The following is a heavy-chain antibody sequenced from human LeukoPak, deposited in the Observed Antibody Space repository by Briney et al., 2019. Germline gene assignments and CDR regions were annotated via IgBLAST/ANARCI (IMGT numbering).Heavy chain of an antibody. CDR3: ARDPNYPDVFDI. CDR2: ISSSGSTI. D-gene: IGHD5-24*01. Sequence: GGSLRLSCAASGFTFSDYYMSWIRQAPGKGLEWVSYISSSGSTIYYADSVKGRFTISRDNAKNSLYLQMNSLRAEDTAVCYCARDPNYPDVFDIWGQGTMVTVSS. J-gene: IGHJ3*02. CDR1: GFTFSDYY. V-gene: IGHV3-11*01.